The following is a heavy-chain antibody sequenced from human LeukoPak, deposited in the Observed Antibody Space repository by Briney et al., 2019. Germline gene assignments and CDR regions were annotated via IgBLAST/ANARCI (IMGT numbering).Heavy chain of an antibody. CDR2: IHTSGST. D-gene: IGHD3-10*01. J-gene: IGHJ6*02. Sequence: SETLSLTCTVSAASISTYYWSWIRQPAGKGLEWIGHIHTSGSTNYNPSLKSRVTMSVDTSKNQFSLKLSSVTAADTAVYYCARDDYGSGSYYSHYYGMDVWGQGTTVTVSS. CDR3: ARDDYGSGSYYSHYYGMDV. V-gene: IGHV4-4*07. CDR1: AASISTYY.